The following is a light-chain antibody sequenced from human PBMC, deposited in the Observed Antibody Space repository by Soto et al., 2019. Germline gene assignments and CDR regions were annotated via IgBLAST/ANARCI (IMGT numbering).Light chain of an antibody. CDR2: AAS. Sequence: DIHMTQSPSSLSASVGDRVTITFRASQSISSYLNWYQQKPGKAPKLLIYAASSLQSGVPSRFSGSGSGTDFTLTISSLQPEDFATYYCQQSYSTLWTFGPGTKVDIK. CDR3: QQSYSTLWT. J-gene: IGKJ1*01. V-gene: IGKV1-39*01. CDR1: QSISSY.